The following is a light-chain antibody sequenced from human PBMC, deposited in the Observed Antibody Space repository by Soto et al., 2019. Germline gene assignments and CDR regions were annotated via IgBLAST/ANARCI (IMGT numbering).Light chain of an antibody. CDR3: MQATHWPRLYT. CDR2: KVS. V-gene: IGKV2-30*02. Sequence: EVVMPQSPLSLPVTLGQPASISCRSSQSLVHSDVNTYLNGYHQRPGQSPRRLIYKVSNRHSGVVGRFSGSRSSSDFTLKISRVEAEDVGGYFCMQATHWPRLYTFGQGTHLEIK. J-gene: IGKJ2*01. CDR1: QSLVHSDVNTY.